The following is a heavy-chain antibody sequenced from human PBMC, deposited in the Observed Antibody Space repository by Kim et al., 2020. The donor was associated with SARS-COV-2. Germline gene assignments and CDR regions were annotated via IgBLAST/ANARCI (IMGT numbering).Heavy chain of an antibody. Sequence: ASVKVSCKASGYTFTGYYMHWVRQAPGQGLEWMGWINPNSGGTNYAQKFQGRVTMTRDTSISTAYMELSRLRSDDTAVYYCARGVTAGATLYYFDYWGQGTLVTVSS. CDR1: GYTFTGYY. CDR3: ARGVTAGATLYYFDY. J-gene: IGHJ4*02. V-gene: IGHV1-2*02. CDR2: INPNSGGT. D-gene: IGHD1-26*01.